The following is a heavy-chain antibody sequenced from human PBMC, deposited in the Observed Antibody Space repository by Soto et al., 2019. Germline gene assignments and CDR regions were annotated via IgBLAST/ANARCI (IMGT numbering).Heavy chain of an antibody. J-gene: IGHJ4*02. CDR3: ARRVVAATYLSFPEFDY. CDR1: GGSISSSSYY. D-gene: IGHD2-15*01. Sequence: SETLSLTCTVSGGSISSSSYYWGWIRQPPGKGLEWIGSIYYSGSTYYNPSLKSRVTISVDTSKNQFSLKLSSVTAADTAVYYCARRVVAATYLSFPEFDYWGQGTLVTVSS. V-gene: IGHV4-39*01. CDR2: IYYSGST.